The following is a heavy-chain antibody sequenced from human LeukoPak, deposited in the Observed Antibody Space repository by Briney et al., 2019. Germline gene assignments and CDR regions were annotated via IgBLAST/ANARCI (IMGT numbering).Heavy chain of an antibody. CDR3: ARLDYGDYMDV. D-gene: IGHD4-17*01. J-gene: IGHJ6*03. V-gene: IGHV3-23*01. Sequence: GGSLRLSCAASGFTFSSYGMSWVRQAPGKGLGWVSAISGSGGSTYYADSVKGRFTISRDNAKNSLYLQMNSLRAEDTAVYYCARLDYGDYMDVWGKGTTVTISS. CDR1: GFTFSSYG. CDR2: ISGSGGST.